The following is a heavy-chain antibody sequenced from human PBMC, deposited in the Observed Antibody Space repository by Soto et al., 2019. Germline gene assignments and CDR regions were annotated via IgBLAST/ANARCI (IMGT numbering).Heavy chain of an antibody. CDR3: ARHRDGGLLLQYFHYGMDV. V-gene: IGHV5-51*01. D-gene: IGHD2-15*01. Sequence: PGESLKISCKGSGYIFTSYWIGWVRQMPGKGLEWMGIIYPGDSDTRYSPSFQGQVTISADKSISTAYLQWSSLKASDTAMYYCARHRDGGLLLQYFHYGMDVWGQGTTVTVSS. J-gene: IGHJ6*02. CDR1: GYIFTSYW. CDR2: IYPGDSDT.